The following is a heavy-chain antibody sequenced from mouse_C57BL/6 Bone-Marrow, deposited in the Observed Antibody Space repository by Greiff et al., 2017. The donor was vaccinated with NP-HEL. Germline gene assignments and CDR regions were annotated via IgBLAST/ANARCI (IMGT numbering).Heavy chain of an antibody. CDR2: IYPGDGDT. CDR3: ARSGITTVVATKFAY. J-gene: IGHJ3*01. V-gene: IGHV1-80*01. Sequence: QVQLQQSGAELVKPGASVKISCKASGYAFSSYWMNWVKQRPGKGLEWIGQIYPGDGDTNYNGKFKGKATLTADKSSSTAYMQLSSLTSEDSAVYFCARSGITTVVATKFAYWGQGTLVTVSA. D-gene: IGHD1-1*01. CDR1: GYAFSSYW.